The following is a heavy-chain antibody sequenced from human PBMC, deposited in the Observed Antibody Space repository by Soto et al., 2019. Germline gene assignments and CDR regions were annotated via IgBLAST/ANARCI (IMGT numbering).Heavy chain of an antibody. V-gene: IGHV1-69*13. D-gene: IGHD5-12*01. CDR2: IIPIFGTA. Sequence: SVKVSGKASGGTFSSYAISWVRQAPGQGLEWMGGIIPIFGTANYAQKFQGRVTITADESTSTAYMELSSLGSEDTAVYYCATLSRTDGYKPLDYWGQGTLVTVSS. CDR3: ATLSRTDGYKPLDY. J-gene: IGHJ4*02. CDR1: GGTFSSYA.